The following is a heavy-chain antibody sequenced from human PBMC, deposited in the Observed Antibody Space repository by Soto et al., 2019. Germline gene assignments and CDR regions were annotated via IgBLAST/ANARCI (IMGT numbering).Heavy chain of an antibody. Sequence: GGSLSLSRAASGFPFSDHYMELVRKARAKGLEWVGRTRNKANSYTTEYAASVKGRFTISRDDSKNSLYLQMNSLKTEDTAVYYCARSTYSSGSYYFDYWGQGTLVTFS. D-gene: IGHD6-19*01. J-gene: IGHJ4*02. CDR2: TRNKANSYTT. V-gene: IGHV3-72*01. CDR3: ARSTYSSGSYYFDY. CDR1: GFPFSDHY.